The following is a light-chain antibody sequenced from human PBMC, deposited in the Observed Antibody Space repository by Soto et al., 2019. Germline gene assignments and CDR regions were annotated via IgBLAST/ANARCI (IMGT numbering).Light chain of an antibody. CDR1: SSDVGGYNY. Sequence: QSALTQPRSVSGSPGQSVTISCTGTSSDVGGYNYVSWYQLHPGTAPKLMIYDVSKRPSGVPDRFSGSKSGNTASLTISGLQAEAEADYYCCSYAGSYTWVFGGGTKLTVL. CDR3: CSYAGSYTWV. CDR2: DVS. J-gene: IGLJ3*02. V-gene: IGLV2-11*01.